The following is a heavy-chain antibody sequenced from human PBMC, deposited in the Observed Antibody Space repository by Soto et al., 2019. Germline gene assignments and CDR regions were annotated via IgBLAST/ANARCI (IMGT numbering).Heavy chain of an antibody. CDR1: GFTVSSNY. CDR3: AKGAWLDY. CDR2: IIGTDGST. Sequence: PGGSLRLSCAASGFTVSSNYMSWVRQAPGKGLEWVSVIIGTDGSTYYADSVRGRFTISRDNSKNTLFLLMNSLRAEDTAVYFCAKGAWLDYWGQGTLVTVSS. V-gene: IGHV3-23*01. J-gene: IGHJ4*02.